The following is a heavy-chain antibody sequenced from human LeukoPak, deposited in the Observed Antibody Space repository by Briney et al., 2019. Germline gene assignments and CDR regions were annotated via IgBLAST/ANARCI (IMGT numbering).Heavy chain of an antibody. J-gene: IGHJ6*03. CDR2: IRSKAYGGTT. CDR3: TRGLITGTTYDYYYYMDV. Sequence: PGGSLRLSCTASGFTFGDYAMSWVRQAPGKGLEWVGFIRSKAYGGTTEYAASVKGRFTISRDDSKSIAYLQMNSLKTEDTAVYYCTRGLITGTTYDYYYYMDVWGKGTTVTISS. D-gene: IGHD1-20*01. CDR1: GFTFGDYA. V-gene: IGHV3-49*04.